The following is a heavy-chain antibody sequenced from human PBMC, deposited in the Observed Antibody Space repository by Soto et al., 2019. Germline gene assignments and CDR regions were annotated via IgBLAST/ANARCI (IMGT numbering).Heavy chain of an antibody. CDR3: AKWYCSGGSCYPTFDS. Sequence: PGGSLRLSCAGSGFTLKNYAMSWVRQAPGKGLEWVSGISGSGGSTYYTDSVKGRFTMSRDNSKNTLYLQMNSLRAEDTAVYYCAKWYCSGGSCYPTFDSWGQGTMVTVYS. J-gene: IGHJ4*02. CDR2: ISGSGGST. D-gene: IGHD2-15*01. V-gene: IGHV3-23*01. CDR1: GFTLKNYA.